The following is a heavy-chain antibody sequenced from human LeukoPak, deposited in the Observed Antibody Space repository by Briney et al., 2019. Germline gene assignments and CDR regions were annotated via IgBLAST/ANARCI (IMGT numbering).Heavy chain of an antibody. J-gene: IGHJ4*02. CDR1: GFTFSSYS. Sequence: GGSLRLSCAASGFTFSSYSMNWVRQAPGKGLEWVSSISSSSSYIYYADSVKGRFTISRDNAKNSLYLQMNSLRAEDTAVYYCARVQGDMVRGVIIFGYYFDCWSQGTLVTVSS. V-gene: IGHV3-21*01. CDR3: ARVQGDMVRGVIIFGYYFDC. CDR2: ISSSSSYI. D-gene: IGHD3-10*01.